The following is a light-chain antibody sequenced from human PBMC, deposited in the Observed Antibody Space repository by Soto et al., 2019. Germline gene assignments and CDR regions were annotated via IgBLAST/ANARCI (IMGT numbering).Light chain of an antibody. V-gene: IGKV3-11*01. J-gene: IGKJ5*01. CDR3: QQRSNWPTIT. Sequence: EIVLTQSPATLSLSPGERATLSCRASQSVGSYLAWYQQKPGQAPRLLIYDASNRATGIPARFSGSGSGTDFTLTIRSLEPEDFALYYRQQRSNWPTITFGQGTRLEIK. CDR2: DAS. CDR1: QSVGSY.